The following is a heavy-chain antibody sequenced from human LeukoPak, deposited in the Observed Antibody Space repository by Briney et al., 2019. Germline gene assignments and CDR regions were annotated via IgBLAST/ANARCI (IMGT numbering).Heavy chain of an antibody. CDR2: ISAYNGNT. CDR1: GYTFTSYG. CDR3: ARENVWFGELQNWFDP. J-gene: IGHJ5*02. Sequence: ASVKVSCKASGYTFTSYGISWVRQAPGQGLEWMGWISAYNGNTNYAQKLQGRVTMTTDTSTSTAYMELRSLRSDDPAVYYCARENVWFGELQNWFDPWGQGTLVTVSS. V-gene: IGHV1-18*01. D-gene: IGHD3-10*01.